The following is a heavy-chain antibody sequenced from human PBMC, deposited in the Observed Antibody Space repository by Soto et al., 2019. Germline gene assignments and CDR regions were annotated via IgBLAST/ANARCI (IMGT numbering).Heavy chain of an antibody. CDR1: GGSVSSGSYY. J-gene: IGHJ5*02. Sequence: QVQLQESGPGLVKPSETLSLTCTVSGGSVSSGSYYWSWIRQPPGKGLEWIGYIYYSGSINYNLSLKSRVTITVDTSKNQFSLKLSSVTAADTAVDYCARATYYYDPWGQGTLVTVSS. D-gene: IGHD3-22*01. CDR3: ARATYYYDP. CDR2: IYYSGSI. V-gene: IGHV4-61*01.